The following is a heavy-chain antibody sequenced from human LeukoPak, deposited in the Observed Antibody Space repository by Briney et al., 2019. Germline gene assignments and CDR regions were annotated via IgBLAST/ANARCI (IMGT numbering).Heavy chain of an antibody. CDR1: GFTFSSYG. J-gene: IGHJ4*02. Sequence: GGSLRLSCAASGFTFSSYGMHWVRQAPGKGLEWVAVISYDGSNKYYADSVKGRFTISRDNPKNTLYLQMNSLRAEDTAVYYCAKIRPWIQLWLEMDYWGQGTLVTVYS. D-gene: IGHD5-18*01. V-gene: IGHV3-30*18. CDR2: ISYDGSNK. CDR3: AKIRPWIQLWLEMDY.